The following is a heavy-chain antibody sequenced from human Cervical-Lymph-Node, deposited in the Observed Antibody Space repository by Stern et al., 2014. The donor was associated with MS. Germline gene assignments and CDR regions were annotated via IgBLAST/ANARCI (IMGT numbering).Heavy chain of an antibody. CDR3: ARGSAYFDFWISSYGHFEY. J-gene: IGHJ4*02. V-gene: IGHV1-69*01. CDR1: GDNFSTYA. D-gene: IGHD3-3*01. Sequence: VQLVQSGAEVKKPGSSVKVSCKASGDNFSTYAINWLRQAPGQGLEWVGGIIPLFQAPDYAQRLQGRVTITADGPTSTVFMELSSLRSDDTAVYCCARGSAYFDFWISSYGHFEYWGQGSLITVSS. CDR2: IIPLFQAP.